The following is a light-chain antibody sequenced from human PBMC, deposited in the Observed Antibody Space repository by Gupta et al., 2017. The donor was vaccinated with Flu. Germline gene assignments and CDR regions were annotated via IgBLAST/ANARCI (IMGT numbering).Light chain of an antibody. CDR3: QAWDSSLWV. Sequence: SYELTQPPSVSVSPGQPASITCSGDKLGDKYACWYQQKPGQSPVLVIYQDSKRPSGIPERFSGSNSGNTATLTISGTQAMDEADYYCQAWDSSLWVFGGGTKLTVL. CDR1: KLGDKY. J-gene: IGLJ3*02. V-gene: IGLV3-1*01. CDR2: QDS.